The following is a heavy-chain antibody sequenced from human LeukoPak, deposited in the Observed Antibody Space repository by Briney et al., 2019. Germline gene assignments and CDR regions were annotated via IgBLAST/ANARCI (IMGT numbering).Heavy chain of an antibody. Sequence: GGSLRLSCAASGFTFSSYAMSWVRQAPGKGLEWVSGISGSGASTYYADSVKGRFTISRDNSKNTLFLQMNSLRAEDTAVYYCVKDGSGSYYTYYFDYWGQGTLVTVSS. V-gene: IGHV3-23*01. CDR1: GFTFSSYA. D-gene: IGHD3-10*01. J-gene: IGHJ4*02. CDR3: VKDGSGSYYTYYFDY. CDR2: ISGSGAST.